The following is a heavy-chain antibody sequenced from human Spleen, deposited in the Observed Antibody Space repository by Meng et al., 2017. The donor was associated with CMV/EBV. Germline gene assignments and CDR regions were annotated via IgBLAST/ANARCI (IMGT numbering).Heavy chain of an antibody. D-gene: IGHD4-17*01. Sequence: TGTVSGGSMGRGTYHWAWLRQPPGKGLEWIGSIYYNGNTFYHPSLKSRVTISGDTSKNQFSLKVNSLTAADTAVYYCALTTVNWFDPWGHGTLVTVSS. V-gene: IGHV4-39*07. J-gene: IGHJ5*02. CDR1: GGSMGRGTYH. CDR3: ALTTVNWFDP. CDR2: IYYNGNT.